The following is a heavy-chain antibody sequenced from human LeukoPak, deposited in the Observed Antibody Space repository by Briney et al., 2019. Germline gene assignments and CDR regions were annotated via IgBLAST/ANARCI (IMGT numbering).Heavy chain of an antibody. D-gene: IGHD3-22*01. V-gene: IGHV1-69*05. J-gene: IGHJ4*02. CDR2: IIPIFGTA. Sequence: SSVKVSCKASGGTFSSYAISWVRQAPGQGLEWMGGIIPIFGTANYAQKFQGRVTITTDESTSTAYMELSSLRSEDTAVYYCARDPSYYDSSGYPDYWGQGTLVTVSS. CDR3: ARDPSYYDSSGYPDY. CDR1: GGTFSSYA.